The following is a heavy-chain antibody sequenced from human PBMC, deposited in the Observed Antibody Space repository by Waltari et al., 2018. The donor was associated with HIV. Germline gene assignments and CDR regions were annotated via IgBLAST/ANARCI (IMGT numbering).Heavy chain of an antibody. CDR1: GGTFSSYT. Sequence: QVQLVQSGAEVKKPGSSVKVSCKASGGTFSSYTISWVRQAPGQGLEWMGRIIPILGIANYAQKFQGRVTITADKSTSTAYMELSSLRSEDTAVYYCARDRGQYYYDSFDPWGQGTLVTVSS. CDR2: IIPILGIA. CDR3: ARDRGQYYYDSFDP. D-gene: IGHD3-22*01. V-gene: IGHV1-69*08. J-gene: IGHJ5*02.